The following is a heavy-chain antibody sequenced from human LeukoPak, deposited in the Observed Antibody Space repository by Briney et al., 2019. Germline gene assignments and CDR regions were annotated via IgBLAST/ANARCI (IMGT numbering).Heavy chain of an antibody. CDR2: INHSGST. Sequence: SETLSLTCAVYGGSFSGYYWSWIRQPPGKGLEWIGEINHSGSTNYNPSLKSRVTISVDTSKNQFSLKLSSVTAADTAVYYCARGAYSSPPLRPYYFDYWGQGTLVTVSS. V-gene: IGHV4-34*01. CDR3: ARGAYSSPPLRPYYFDY. J-gene: IGHJ4*02. D-gene: IGHD6-13*01. CDR1: GGSFSGYY.